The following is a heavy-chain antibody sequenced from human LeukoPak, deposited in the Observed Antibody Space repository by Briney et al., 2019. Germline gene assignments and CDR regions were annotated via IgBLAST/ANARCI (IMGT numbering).Heavy chain of an antibody. D-gene: IGHD3-16*01. V-gene: IGHV4-34*01. CDR2: INHSGST. J-gene: IGHJ3*02. Sequence: SETLSLTCAVSDYSISSGYYWSSIRQPPAKGLEWIGEINHSGSTNYNPSLKSRVTISVDTSKNQFSLKLSSVTAADTAVYYCARAVMAAYAFDIWGQGTTVTVSS. CDR1: DYSISSGYY. CDR3: ARAVMAAYAFDI.